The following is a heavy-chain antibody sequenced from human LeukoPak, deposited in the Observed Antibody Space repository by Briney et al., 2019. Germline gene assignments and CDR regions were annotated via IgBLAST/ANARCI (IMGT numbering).Heavy chain of an antibody. J-gene: IGHJ4*02. CDR1: GFTFSSYA. D-gene: IGHD2-8*01. Sequence: GSLLLSCAASGFTFSSYAMHWGRQAPGKGLEWVAVISYDGSNKYYADSVKGRFTISRDNSKNTLYLQMNSLRAEDTAVYYCARPPLYGEDYWGQGTLVTVSS. V-gene: IGHV3-30-3*01. CDR2: ISYDGSNK. CDR3: ARPPLYGEDY.